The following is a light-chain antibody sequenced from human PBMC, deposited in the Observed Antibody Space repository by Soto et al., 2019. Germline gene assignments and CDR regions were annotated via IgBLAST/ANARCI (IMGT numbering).Light chain of an antibody. CDR1: SSDVGGYNY. CDR2: DVS. J-gene: IGLJ2*01. Sequence: QSALTQPASVSGSPGQSITISCTGTSSDVGGYNYVSWYQQHPGKAPKLMIYDVSNRPSGVSNRFSGSKSGNTASLTISGLHADDVADYCCTSYSSSSPVVFGGGTKLTVL. CDR3: TSYSSSSPVV. V-gene: IGLV2-14*01.